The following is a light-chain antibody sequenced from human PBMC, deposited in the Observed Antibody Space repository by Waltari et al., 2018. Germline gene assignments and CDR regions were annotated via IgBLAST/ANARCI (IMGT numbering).Light chain of an antibody. CDR3: MQGSHWTRT. V-gene: IGKV2-30*01. J-gene: IGKJ1*01. CDR1: QSLIYSDGNTY. Sequence: DVLMTQSPVSLAVTLRQSASISCRPSQSLIYSDGNTYLNWFHQRPGQSPRRLIYKISRRGSGVPDRFSGSESGTEFTLKISRVEAEHVGFYFCMQGSHWTRTFGQRTKVEI. CDR2: KIS.